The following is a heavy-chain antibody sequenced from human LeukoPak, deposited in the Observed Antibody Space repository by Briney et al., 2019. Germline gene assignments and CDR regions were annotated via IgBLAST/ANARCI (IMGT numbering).Heavy chain of an antibody. CDR1: GGSINAFY. V-gene: IGHV4-4*07. J-gene: IGHJ4*02. CDR3: AREAVHYGSGSLDY. D-gene: IGHD3-10*01. CDR2: IHSSGST. Sequence: SETLSLTCSVSGGSINAFYWSWIRQPAGKGLEWIGRIHSSGSTNYSPSLKSRVTMLLDPSKNQFSLSLISVTAADTAVYYCAREAVHYGSGSLDYWGQGTLVTVFS.